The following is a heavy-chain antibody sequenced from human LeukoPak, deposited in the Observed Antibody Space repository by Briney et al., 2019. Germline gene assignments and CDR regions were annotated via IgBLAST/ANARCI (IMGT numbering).Heavy chain of an antibody. CDR3: AKDPRVSYDYYYGMDV. V-gene: IGHV3-23*01. CDR1: GFTFSSYA. Sequence: PGGSLRLSCAASGFTFSSYAMSWVRQAPGKGLEWVSAISGSGGSTYYADSVKGRFTISRDNSKNTLYLQMNSLRAEDTAVYYCAKDPRVSYDYYYGMDVWGQGTTVTVSS. D-gene: IGHD3-16*01. CDR2: ISGSGGST. J-gene: IGHJ6*02.